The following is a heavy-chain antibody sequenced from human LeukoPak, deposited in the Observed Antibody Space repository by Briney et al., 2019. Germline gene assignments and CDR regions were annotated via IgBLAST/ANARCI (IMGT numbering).Heavy chain of an antibody. CDR3: AKDIGMVRESEFDY. CDR2: ISGSGGST. CDR1: GFTFSSYA. V-gene: IGHV3-23*01. D-gene: IGHD3-10*01. Sequence: GGSLRLSCAASGFTFSSYAMSWVRQAPGKGLEWXXAISGSGGSTYYADSVKGRFTISRDNSKNTLYLQMNSLRAEDTAVYYCAKDIGMVRESEFDYWGQGTLVTVSS. J-gene: IGHJ4*02.